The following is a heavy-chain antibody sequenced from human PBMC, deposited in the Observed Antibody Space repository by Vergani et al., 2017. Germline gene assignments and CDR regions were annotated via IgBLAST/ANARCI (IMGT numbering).Heavy chain of an antibody. V-gene: IGHV3-23*01. Sequence: TASGFTFSNYAMNWVRQAPGKGLEWVSVISGSGGSTYYADSVKGRFTISRDNSKNTLYVQMNSLRAEDTAVYYCARSTVSLFDYWGQGTLVTVSS. CDR3: ARSTVSLFDY. D-gene: IGHD4-17*01. CDR1: GFTFSNYA. J-gene: IGHJ4*02. CDR2: ISGSGGST.